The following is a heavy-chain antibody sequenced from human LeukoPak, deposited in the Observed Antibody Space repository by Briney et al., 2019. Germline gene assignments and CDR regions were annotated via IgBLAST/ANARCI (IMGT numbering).Heavy chain of an antibody. CDR3: ARGAVPAAGYYYYYYMDV. D-gene: IGHD2-2*01. Sequence: SETLSLTCTVSGGSISSSSYYWGWIRQPPGKGLEWIGSIYYSGSTYYNPSLKSRVTISVDTSKNQFSLKLSSVTAADTAVYYCARGAVPAAGYYYYYYMDVWGKGTTVTISS. V-gene: IGHV4-39*07. J-gene: IGHJ6*03. CDR2: IYYSGST. CDR1: GGSISSSSYY.